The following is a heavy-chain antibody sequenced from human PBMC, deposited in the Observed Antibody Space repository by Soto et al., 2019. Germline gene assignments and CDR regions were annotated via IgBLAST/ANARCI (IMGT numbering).Heavy chain of an antibody. J-gene: IGHJ4*02. Sequence: PXXTRSLPFTVSSDSSSSGGSDWSSIRQHPGKGLEWIGYIYYSGSTYYNPSLKSRVTISVDTSKKQFSLKLSSVNAADTAVYFCARDRGYEGSLGLYYWGQGTLVTAPQ. CDR1: SDSSSSGGSD. D-gene: IGHD3-22*01. V-gene: IGHV4-31*03. CDR2: IYYSGST. CDR3: ARDRGYEGSLGLYY.